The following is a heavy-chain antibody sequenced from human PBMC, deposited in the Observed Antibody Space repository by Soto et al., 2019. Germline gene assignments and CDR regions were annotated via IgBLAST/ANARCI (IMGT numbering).Heavy chain of an antibody. CDR1: GGSISSSSYY. D-gene: IGHD6-13*01. J-gene: IGHJ6*02. V-gene: IGHV4-39*02. CDR2: IYYSGST. Sequence: PSETLSLTCTVSGGSISSSSYYWGWIRQPPGKGLEWIGSIYYSGSTYYNPSLKSRVTISVDTSKNQFSLKLSSVTAADTAVYYCAREERLIAAAGTFYYGMDVWGQGTTVTVSS. CDR3: AREERLIAAAGTFYYGMDV.